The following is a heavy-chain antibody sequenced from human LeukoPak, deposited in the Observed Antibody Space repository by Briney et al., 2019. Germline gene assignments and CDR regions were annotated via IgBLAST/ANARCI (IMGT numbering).Heavy chain of an antibody. CDR2: IYTSGST. CDR3: ARARKSGTMVRAVYYYYMDV. J-gene: IGHJ6*03. CDR1: GGSISSGSYY. Sequence: SQTLSLTCTVSGGSISSGSYYWSWIRQPAGKGLEWIGRIYTSGSTNYNPSLKSRVTISVDTSKNQFSLKLSSVTAADTAVYYCARARKSGTMVRAVYYYYMDVWGKGTTVTISS. V-gene: IGHV4-61*02. D-gene: IGHD3-10*01.